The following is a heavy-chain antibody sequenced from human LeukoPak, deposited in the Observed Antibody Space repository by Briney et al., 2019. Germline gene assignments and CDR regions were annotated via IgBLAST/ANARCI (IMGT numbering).Heavy chain of an antibody. J-gene: IGHJ4*02. CDR2: FDPEDGET. V-gene: IGHV1-24*01. Sequence: GASVKVSCKVSGYTLTELSMHWVRQAPGNGLEWMGGFDPEDGETIYAQKFQGRVTMTEDTSTDTAYMELSSLRSEDTAVYYCATDRDTKRNFDYWGQGTLVTVSS. CDR3: ATDRDTKRNFDY. CDR1: GYTLTELS. D-gene: IGHD3-3*01.